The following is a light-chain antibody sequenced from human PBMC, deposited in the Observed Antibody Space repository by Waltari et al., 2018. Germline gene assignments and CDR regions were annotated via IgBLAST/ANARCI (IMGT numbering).Light chain of an antibody. CDR3: AIWDDGVI. CDR1: NSNIANTY. CDR2: RNN. J-gene: IGLJ2*01. V-gene: IGLV1-47*01. Sequence: QSVLNQPPSVSGTPGQTVTTSCSGSNSNIANTYVYWYQQLPGMAPKLLIYRNNQRPSGVPDRFSGSKSGTSASLAISGLRSEDEAHYSCAIWDDGVIFGGGTKLTVL.